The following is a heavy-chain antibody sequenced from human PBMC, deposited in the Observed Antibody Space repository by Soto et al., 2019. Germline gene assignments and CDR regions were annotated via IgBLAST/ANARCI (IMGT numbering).Heavy chain of an antibody. CDR3: VRGGWDSSPSGALYYMDV. CDR2: INHSGST. V-gene: IGHV4-34*01. J-gene: IGHJ6*03. D-gene: IGHD6-6*01. Sequence: SETLSLTCAVYGGSFSGYYWSWIRQPPGKGLEWIGEINHSGSTNYNPSLKSRVTISVDTSKNQFSLKLSSVTAADTAVYYCVRGGWDSSPSGALYYMDVWGKGTTVTVSS. CDR1: GGSFSGYY.